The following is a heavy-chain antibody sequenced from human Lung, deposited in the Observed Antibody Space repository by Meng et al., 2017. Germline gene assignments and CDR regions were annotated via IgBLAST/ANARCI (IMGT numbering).Heavy chain of an antibody. J-gene: IGHJ4*02. CDR3: ARGPTTMAHDFDY. CDR1: CGTFSYCG. V-gene: IGHV4-34*01. CDR2: INHSGST. Sequence: GQLQKWGERLLKPSETRSLPCVVSCGTFSYCGWSWIRQPPGKGLEWIGEINHSGSTNYNPSLESRATISVDTSQNNLSLKLSSVTAADSAVYYCARGPTTMAHDFDYWGQGTLVTVSS. D-gene: IGHD4-11*01.